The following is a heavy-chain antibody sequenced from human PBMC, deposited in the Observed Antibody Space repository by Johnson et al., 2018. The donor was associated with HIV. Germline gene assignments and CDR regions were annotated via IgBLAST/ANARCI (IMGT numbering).Heavy chain of an antibody. J-gene: IGHJ3*02. CDR1: GFTFNDHW. Sequence: VQLVESGGGVVQPGRSLRLSCAASGFTFNDHWMQWVRQAPGKGLVWVSRINTAGGSTSYVDSVKGRFTVSRDNAKNTLYLQMNSLRADDTAVYYCAREGPSEWAGFDIWGQGTMVTVSS. D-gene: IGHD1-26*01. CDR2: INTAGGST. CDR3: AREGPSEWAGFDI. V-gene: IGHV3-74*01.